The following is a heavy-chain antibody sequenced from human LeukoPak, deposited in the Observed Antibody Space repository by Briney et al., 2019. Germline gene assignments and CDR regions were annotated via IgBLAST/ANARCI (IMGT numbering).Heavy chain of an antibody. J-gene: IGHJ4*02. CDR2: VHHTGST. CDR3: ARSGGAGPYSSVSLDY. Sequence: SETLSLTCSVSDGSISSYYWSWIRQPPGKGLEWIGYVHHTGSTNYNPSLESRVTMPIDTSKRYFSLKLSSMTVADTAVYYCARSGGAGPYSSVSLDYWGQGILVTVSS. D-gene: IGHD2-21*01. CDR1: DGSISSYY. V-gene: IGHV4-59*01.